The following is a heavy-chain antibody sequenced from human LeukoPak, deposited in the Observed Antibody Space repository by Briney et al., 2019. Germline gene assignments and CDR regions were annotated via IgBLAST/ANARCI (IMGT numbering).Heavy chain of an antibody. J-gene: IGHJ4*02. CDR3: ARVGGYNLIDY. V-gene: IGHV1-18*01. CDR2: ISAYSGNT. D-gene: IGHD5-24*01. Sequence: ASVKVSCKASGYTFTSYGFSWVRQAPGQGLEWMGWISAYSGNTNYAQKFQGRVIMTTDTSTSTAYMELRSLRSDDTAVYYCARVGGYNLIDYWGQGTLVTVSS. CDR1: GYTFTSYG.